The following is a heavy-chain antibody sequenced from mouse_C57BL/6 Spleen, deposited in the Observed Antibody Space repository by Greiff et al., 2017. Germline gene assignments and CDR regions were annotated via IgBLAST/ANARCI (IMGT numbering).Heavy chain of an antibody. V-gene: IGHV1-64*01. D-gene: IGHD1-1*01. CDR3: ARYYYGSRDWYFDV. Sequence: LQQPGAELVKPGASVKLSCKASGYTFTSYWMHWVKQRPGQGLEWIGMIHPNSGSTNYNEKFKSKATLTVDKSSSTAYMQLSSLTSEDSAVYYCARYYYGSRDWYFDVWGTGTTVTVSS. CDR1: GYTFTSYW. CDR2: IHPNSGST. J-gene: IGHJ1*03.